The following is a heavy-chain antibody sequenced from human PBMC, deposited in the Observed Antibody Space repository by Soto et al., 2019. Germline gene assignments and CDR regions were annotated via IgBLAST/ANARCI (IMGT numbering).Heavy chain of an antibody. J-gene: IGHJ4*02. D-gene: IGHD3-10*01. CDR3: ARGRASGSYYLLDY. V-gene: IGHV1-8*01. Sequence: ASVKVSCKASGNTFTSYDINWVRQAAGHGLEWMGWINPNSGNIGYAQKFQGRVTMTRDTAIRTAYMEVSRLRSDDTAVYYCARGRASGSYYLLDYWGQGTLVSVSS. CDR2: INPNSGNI. CDR1: GNTFTSYD.